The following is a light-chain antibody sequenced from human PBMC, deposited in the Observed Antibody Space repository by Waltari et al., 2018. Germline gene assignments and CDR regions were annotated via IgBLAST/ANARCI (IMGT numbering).Light chain of an antibody. V-gene: IGKV1-39*01. CDR1: QSISSY. Sequence: DIQMTQSPSSLSASVGARVTITCRASQSISSYLNWYQQKPGKAPKLRIYAASSLQSGVPSRFSGSGSGTDFTLTISSLQPEDFATYYCQQSYSTPWTFGQGTKVEIK. J-gene: IGKJ1*01. CDR2: AAS. CDR3: QQSYSTPWT.